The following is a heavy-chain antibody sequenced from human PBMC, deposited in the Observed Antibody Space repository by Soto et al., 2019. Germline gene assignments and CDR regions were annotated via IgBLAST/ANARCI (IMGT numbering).Heavy chain of an antibody. J-gene: IGHJ6*03. CDR3: ARDRGVAPPVAGNTHYYYHLDV. V-gene: IGHV1-2*02. CDR2: INPNSGGT. Sequence: EASVKVSCKASGYTFTGYYMHWVRQAPGQGLEWMGWINPNSGGTNYAQKFQGRVTMTRNTSISTAYMELSSLGSEDTAVYYCARDRGVAPPVAGNTHYYYHLDVWGKGTTVTVSS. D-gene: IGHD6-19*01. CDR1: GYTFTGYY.